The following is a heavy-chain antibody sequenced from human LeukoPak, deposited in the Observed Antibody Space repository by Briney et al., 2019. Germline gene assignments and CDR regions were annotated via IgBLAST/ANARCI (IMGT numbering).Heavy chain of an antibody. D-gene: IGHD7-27*01. V-gene: IGHV1-69*05. CDR2: IIPIFGTA. Sequence: SVKVSCKASGGTFSSYAISWVRPAPGRGLEWMGGIIPIFGTANYAQKFQGRVTITTDESTRTAYMELSSLRSEDTAVYYCARPDYGLLGTIRSRGFAHWGQGTLVTVSS. J-gene: IGHJ4*02. CDR3: ARPDYGLLGTIRSRGFAH. CDR1: GGTFSSYA.